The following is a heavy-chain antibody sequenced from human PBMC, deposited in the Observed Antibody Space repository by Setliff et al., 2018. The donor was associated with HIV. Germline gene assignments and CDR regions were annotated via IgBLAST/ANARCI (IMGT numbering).Heavy chain of an antibody. CDR1: GESLSDYY. V-gene: IGHV4-34*01. Sequence: SETLSLTCAVYGESLSDYYWSWIRQPPGKGLEWIGEINHNKSTYYNLSLKSRVTISLDTSKNQFSLKLSSVTAADTAVYYCVAKKSGDYPFNWGQGTLVTVSS. D-gene: IGHD4-17*01. J-gene: IGHJ4*02. CDR2: INHNKST. CDR3: VAKKSGDYPFN.